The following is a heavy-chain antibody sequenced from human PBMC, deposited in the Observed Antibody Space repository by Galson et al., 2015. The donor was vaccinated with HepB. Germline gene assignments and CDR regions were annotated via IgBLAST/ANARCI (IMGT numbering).Heavy chain of an antibody. V-gene: IGHV1-18*04. CDR2: ISAYNGNT. CDR3: ARDNDQLLSPTIVFEI. Sequence: SVKVSCKASGYTFTSYGISWVRQAPGQGLEWMGWISAYNGNTNYAQKLQGRVTMTTDTSTSTAYMELRSLRSDDTAVYYCARDNDQLLSPTIVFEIWGQGTMVTVSS. D-gene: IGHD2-2*01. J-gene: IGHJ3*02. CDR1: GYTFTSYG.